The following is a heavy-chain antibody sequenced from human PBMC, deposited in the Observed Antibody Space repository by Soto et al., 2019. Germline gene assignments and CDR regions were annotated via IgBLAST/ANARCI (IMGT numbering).Heavy chain of an antibody. J-gene: IGHJ3*02. CDR1: GFTFRNYW. D-gene: IGHD5-12*01. CDR2: INPDGSNT. V-gene: IGHV3-74*01. Sequence: EVQLVESGGGLVQPGASLRLSCAASGFTFRNYWMHWVRQAPGKGLVWVSRINPDGSNTTYADSVKGRFTISRDNAKNTLYLQMSSLRAEDTSVYYCAAAATINDAFNIWCQGTMVTVSS. CDR3: AAAATINDAFNI.